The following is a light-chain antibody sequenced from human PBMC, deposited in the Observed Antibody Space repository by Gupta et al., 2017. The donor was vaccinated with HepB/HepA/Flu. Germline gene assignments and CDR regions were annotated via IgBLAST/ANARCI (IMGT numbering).Light chain of an antibody. Sequence: QSALTQPPSVSGSPGQSVTISCTGTSSDVGSYNRVSWYQQPPRTAPKLMIYEVSNRPSGVPDRFSGSKSGSTASLTISGLQAEDEADYYCSSYTSSSTVVFGGGTKLTVL. J-gene: IGLJ3*02. CDR1: SSDVGSYNR. V-gene: IGLV2-18*02. CDR3: SSYTSSSTVV. CDR2: EVS.